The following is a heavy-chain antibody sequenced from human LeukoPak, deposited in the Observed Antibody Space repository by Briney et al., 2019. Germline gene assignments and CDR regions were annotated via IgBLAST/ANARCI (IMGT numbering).Heavy chain of an antibody. Sequence: SETLSLTCSVSGGSISSYHWSWIRQPAGKGLEWIGRIYSSGSTNHNPSLKSRVTISGDKSKNQLSLKLSSVTAADTAVYYCARDRVGAMDFDYWGQGTLVTVSS. J-gene: IGHJ4*02. CDR2: IYSSGST. V-gene: IGHV4-4*07. CDR3: ARDRVGAMDFDY. D-gene: IGHD1-26*01. CDR1: GGSISSYH.